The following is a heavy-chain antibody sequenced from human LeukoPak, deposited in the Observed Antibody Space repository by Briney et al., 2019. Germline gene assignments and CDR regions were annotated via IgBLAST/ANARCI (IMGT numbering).Heavy chain of an antibody. CDR2: INWNGGST. J-gene: IGHJ6*03. V-gene: IGHV3-20*04. CDR1: GFTFDDYG. CDR3: ARGPGYGSGSYYKGNYYYYYYMDV. Sequence: GGSLRLSCAASGFTFDDYGMSWVRQAPGKGLEWVSGINWNGGSTGYADSVKGRFTISRDNAKNSLYLQMNSLRAEDTALYYCARGPGYGSGSYYKGNYYYYYYMDVWGKGTTVTVSS. D-gene: IGHD3-10*01.